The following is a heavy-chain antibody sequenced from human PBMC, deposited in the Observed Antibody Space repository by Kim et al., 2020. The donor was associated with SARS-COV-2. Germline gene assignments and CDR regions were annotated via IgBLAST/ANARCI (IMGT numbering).Heavy chain of an antibody. J-gene: IGHJ3*02. D-gene: IGHD3-22*01. CDR3: TTDVSHRVLRPYYYDSSGYYYVGAFDI. Sequence: GGSLRLSCAASGFTFSNAWMSWVRQAPGKGLEWVGRIKSKTDGGTTDYAAPVRGRFTISRDDSKNTLYLQMNSLKTEDTAVYYCTTDVSHRVLRPYYYDSSGYYYVGAFDIWGQGTMVTVSS. CDR1: GFTFSNAW. V-gene: IGHV3-15*01. CDR2: IKSKTDGGTT.